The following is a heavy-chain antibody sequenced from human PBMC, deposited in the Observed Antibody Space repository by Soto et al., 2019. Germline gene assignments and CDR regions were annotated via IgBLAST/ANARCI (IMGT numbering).Heavy chain of an antibody. D-gene: IGHD6-13*01. CDR2: ISHNGST. Sequence: PSETLSLTCAVYGGSFSRYYWSWIRQPPGKGLEWIGEISHNGSTTYNPSLKSRVVISIDTSKNQFSLKLSSVTAADTAVYYCARDLQYSRLFYGMDVWGQGTTVTVSS. J-gene: IGHJ6*02. CDR3: ARDLQYSRLFYGMDV. CDR1: GGSFSRYY. V-gene: IGHV4-34*01.